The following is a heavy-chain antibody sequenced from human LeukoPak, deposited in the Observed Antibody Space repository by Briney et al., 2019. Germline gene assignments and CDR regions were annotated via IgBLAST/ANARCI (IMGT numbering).Heavy chain of an antibody. CDR2: ISSSYNTI. D-gene: IGHD6-25*01. CDR3: ARMFAATGDY. V-gene: IGHV3-48*02. J-gene: IGHJ4*02. Sequence: PGGSLRLSCAASGFTFSSYSMNWVRQAPGKGLGWVSYISSSYNTIYYADSVKGRFTISRDNAKNSLYLQMHSLRDEDTAVYYCARMFAATGDYWGQGTLVTVSS. CDR1: GFTFSSYS.